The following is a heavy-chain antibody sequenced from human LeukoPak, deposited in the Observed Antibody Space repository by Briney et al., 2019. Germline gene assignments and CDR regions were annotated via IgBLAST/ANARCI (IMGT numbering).Heavy chain of an antibody. J-gene: IGHJ4*02. V-gene: IGHV1-8*01. Sequence: ASVKVSCKASGYTFTSYDINWVRQATGQGLEWMGRMSPNSDYTGYAQKFQGRVTMTRNTSISTAYMELSSLRSDDTAMYFCARGVVAGYVYWGQGTLDGVSS. D-gene: IGHD2-15*01. CDR2: MSPNSDYT. CDR3: ARGVVAGYVY. CDR1: GYTFTSYD.